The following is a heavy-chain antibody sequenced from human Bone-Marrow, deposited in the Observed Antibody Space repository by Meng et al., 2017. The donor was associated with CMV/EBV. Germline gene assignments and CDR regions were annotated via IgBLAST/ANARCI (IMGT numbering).Heavy chain of an antibody. V-gene: IGHV4-39*01. CDR3: ARRGLWPAAIVAYYFDY. CDR2: IYYSGST. D-gene: IGHD2-2*02. CDR1: GGSISSSSYY. J-gene: IGHJ4*02. Sequence: SETLSLTCTVSGGSISSSSYYWGWIRQPPGKGLEWIGSIYYSGSTYYNPSLQSRVTISVDTSKNQFSLKLSSVTAADTAVYYCARRGLWPAAIVAYYFDYWGQGTLVTVSS.